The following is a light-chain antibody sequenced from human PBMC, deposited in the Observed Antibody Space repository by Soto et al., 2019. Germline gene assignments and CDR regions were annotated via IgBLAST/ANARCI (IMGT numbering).Light chain of an antibody. J-gene: IGLJ3*02. CDR3: SSFTTSKTWV. CDR1: SSGVGAYDY. CDR2: EVS. Sequence: QSVLTQPASVSGSPGQSITISCTGPSSGVGAYDYVSWYQQHPGKAPKFMLYEVSNRPSGLSDRFSGSKSGNTASLTISGLQAEDEADYYCSSFTTSKTWVFGGGTKVTVL. V-gene: IGLV2-14*01.